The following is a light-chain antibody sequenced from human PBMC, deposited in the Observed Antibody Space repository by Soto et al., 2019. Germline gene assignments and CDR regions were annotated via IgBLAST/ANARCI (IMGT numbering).Light chain of an antibody. J-gene: IGKJ2*01. CDR1: QNINNL. CDR2: KAS. CDR3: QHCDTYPYT. Sequence: DIQMTQSPSTLSASVGGRVTISCRASQNINNLLAWYQQKPGKVPKLLIYKASSLESGVPSRFSGSGSGTDFTLTISSLQPDDFATYYCQHCDTYPYTFGQGTKLEIK. V-gene: IGKV1-5*03.